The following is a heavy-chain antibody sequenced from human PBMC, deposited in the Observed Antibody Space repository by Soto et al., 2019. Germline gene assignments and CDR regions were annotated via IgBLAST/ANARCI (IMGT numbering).Heavy chain of an antibody. Sequence: PSETLSLTCTVSGGSISSYYWRWIRQPPGKGLEWIGYIQYSGSTNYNPSLNSRVTISVDTSKNQFSLKLSSVTAADKAVYYCARYDVSLSYRYYYSGMDVWG. D-gene: IGHD3-16*02. J-gene: IGHJ6*04. V-gene: IGHV4-59*01. CDR2: IQYSGST. CDR3: ARYDVSLSYRYYYSGMDV. CDR1: GGSISSYY.